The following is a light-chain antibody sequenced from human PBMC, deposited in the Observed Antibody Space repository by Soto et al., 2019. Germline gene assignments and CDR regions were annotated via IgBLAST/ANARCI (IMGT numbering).Light chain of an antibody. CDR2: DTS. V-gene: IGKV3-15*01. J-gene: IGKJ4*01. CDR1: QSVSGN. CDR3: QQYNNWPLT. Sequence: EIVVTQSPATLSVSPGERATLSCRASQSVSGNLAWYQQKPGQAPRLLIYDTSIRATGIPPRFSGSESGTEFSFTIISLLSEDFAVYYCQQYNNWPLTFGGGTKVDIK.